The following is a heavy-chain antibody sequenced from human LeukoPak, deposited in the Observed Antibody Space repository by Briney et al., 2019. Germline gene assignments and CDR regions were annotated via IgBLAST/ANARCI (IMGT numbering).Heavy chain of an antibody. V-gene: IGHV3-53*01. D-gene: IGHD3-16*01. CDR2: LYSGGRM. CDR3: ARGGATFDY. CDR1: GFTFSNFW. Sequence: GGSLRLSCAASGFTFSNFWMSWVRQAPGKGLEWASVLYSGGRMYYADSVKGRFTISRDNSNNTVFLQMNSLRVEDTAVYYCARGGATFDYWGQGTLVTVSS. J-gene: IGHJ4*02.